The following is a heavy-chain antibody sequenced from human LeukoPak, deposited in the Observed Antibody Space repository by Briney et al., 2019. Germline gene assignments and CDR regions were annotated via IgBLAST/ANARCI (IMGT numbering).Heavy chain of an antibody. CDR2: ISAYNGNT. D-gene: IGHD3-16*01. CDR1: GYTFTSYG. V-gene: IGHV1-18*01. Sequence: GASVKVSCKASGYTFTSYGISWVRQAPGQGLEWMGWISAYNGNTNYAQKLQGRVTMTTDTSASTAYMELSSLRSEDTAVYYCARDLLAYPFDPWGQGTLVTVSS. J-gene: IGHJ5*02. CDR3: ARDLLAYPFDP.